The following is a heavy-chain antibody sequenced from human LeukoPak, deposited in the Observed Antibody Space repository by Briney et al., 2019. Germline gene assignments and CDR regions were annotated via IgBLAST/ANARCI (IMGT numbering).Heavy chain of an antibody. Sequence: ASVKVSCKASGYTFTSYGISWVRQAPGQGLEWMGWISAYNGNTNDAQKLQGRVTMTTDTSTSTAYMELRSLRSDDTAVYYCARDGSYYYDSSGSPGMDVWGQGTTVTVSS. J-gene: IGHJ6*02. CDR3: ARDGSYYYDSSGSPGMDV. CDR1: GYTFTSYG. D-gene: IGHD3-22*01. CDR2: ISAYNGNT. V-gene: IGHV1-18*01.